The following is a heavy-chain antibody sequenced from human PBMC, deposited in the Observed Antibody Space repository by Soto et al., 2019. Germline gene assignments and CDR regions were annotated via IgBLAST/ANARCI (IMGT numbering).Heavy chain of an antibody. CDR2: ISAYNGNT. CDR1: GYTFTSYG. V-gene: IGHV1-18*04. Sequence: ASVNVSCKASGYTFTSYGISWVRQAPGQGLEWMGWISAYNGNTNCAQNLQGRVTMTTDTSTSTAYMELRSLRSDDTAVYYCARDPAAPSFDYWGQGTLVTVSS. J-gene: IGHJ4*02. D-gene: IGHD6-6*01. CDR3: ARDPAAPSFDY.